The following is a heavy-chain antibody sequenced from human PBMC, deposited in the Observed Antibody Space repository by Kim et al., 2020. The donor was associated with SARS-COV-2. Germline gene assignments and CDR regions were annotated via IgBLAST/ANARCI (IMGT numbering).Heavy chain of an antibody. Sequence: SVKVSCKASGGTFSSYAISWVRQAPGQGLEWMGGIIPIFGTANYAQKFQGRVTITADESTSTAYMELSSLRSEDTAVYYCARNYQNLLFGEFINWFDPWGQGTLVTVSS. CDR3: ARNYQNLLFGEFINWFDP. D-gene: IGHD3-10*02. CDR1: GGTFSSYA. J-gene: IGHJ5*02. CDR2: IIPIFGTA. V-gene: IGHV1-69*13.